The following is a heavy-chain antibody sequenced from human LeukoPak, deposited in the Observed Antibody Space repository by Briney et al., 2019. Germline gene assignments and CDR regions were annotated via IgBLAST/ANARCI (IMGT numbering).Heavy chain of an antibody. Sequence: GGSLRLSCVASGFTLSTYEMDWVRQAPGKGLEWVSHSNRRGSTTYYADSVKGRFTISRDNAKNSLYLQMNSLRAEDTAVYYCAREGHTTGWPPFDFWGQGTLVTVSS. D-gene: IGHD6-19*01. V-gene: IGHV3-48*03. CDR1: GFTLSTYE. CDR3: AREGHTTGWPPFDF. J-gene: IGHJ4*02. CDR2: SNRRGSTT.